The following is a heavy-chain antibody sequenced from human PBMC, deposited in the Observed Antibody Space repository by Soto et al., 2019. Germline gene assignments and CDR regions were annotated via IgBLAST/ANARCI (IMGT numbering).Heavy chain of an antibody. D-gene: IGHD3-16*01. V-gene: IGHV3-30*18. CDR1: GFTFSSYG. CDR3: AKDRPTTIGD. CDR2: ISYDGSNK. J-gene: IGHJ4*02. Sequence: QVQLVESGGGVVQPGRSLRLSCAASGFTFSSYGMHWVRQAPGKGLEWVAVISYDGSNKYYADSVKGRFTISRDNSKNTLYLQMNSLRAEDTAVYYCAKDRPTTIGDWGQGTLVTVSS.